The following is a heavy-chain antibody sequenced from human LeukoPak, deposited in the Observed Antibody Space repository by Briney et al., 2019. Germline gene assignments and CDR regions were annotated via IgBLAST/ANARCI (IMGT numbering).Heavy chain of an antibody. CDR2: IIPIFGTA. J-gene: IGHJ4*02. Sequence: ASVKVSCKASGGTFSSYAISWVRQAPGQGLEWMGGIIPIFGTANYARKFQGRVTITADESTSTAYMELSSLRSEDTAVYYCAREASGYDYGFDYWGQGTLVTVSS. CDR3: AREASGYDYGFDY. V-gene: IGHV1-69*13. D-gene: IGHD5-12*01. CDR1: GGTFSSYA.